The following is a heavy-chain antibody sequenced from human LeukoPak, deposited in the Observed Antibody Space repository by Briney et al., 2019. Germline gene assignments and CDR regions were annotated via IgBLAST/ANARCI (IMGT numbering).Heavy chain of an antibody. CDR2: ISWNSGSK. J-gene: IGHJ3*02. CDR3: AQGAIVVVTASPLAGAFDI. CDR1: GFTFSSYG. V-gene: IGHV3-9*01. D-gene: IGHD2-21*02. Sequence: GGSLRLSCAASGFTFSSYGMHWVRQAPGKGLEWVSGISWNSGSKGYADSVKGRFTISRDNAKNSLYLQMNSLRAEDTALYYCAQGAIVVVTASPLAGAFDIWGQGIMVTVSS.